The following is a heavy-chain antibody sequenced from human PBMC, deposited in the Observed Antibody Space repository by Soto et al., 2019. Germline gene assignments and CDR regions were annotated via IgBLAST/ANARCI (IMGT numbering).Heavy chain of an antibody. CDR2: IYYSGST. CDR1: GGSINSYY. Sequence: PSETLSLTCTVSGGSINSYYWSWIRQPPGKGLEWIGYIYYSGSTNYNPSLKSRVTISVDTSKNQFSLKLSSVTAADTAVYYCARDSRPYYYSYWGQGTLVTVSS. J-gene: IGHJ4*02. V-gene: IGHV4-59*01. D-gene: IGHD3-10*01. CDR3: ARDSRPYYYSY.